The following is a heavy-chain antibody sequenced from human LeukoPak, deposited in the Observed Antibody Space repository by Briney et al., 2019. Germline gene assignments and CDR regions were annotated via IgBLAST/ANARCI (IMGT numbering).Heavy chain of an antibody. CDR2: ISGSGGST. CDR1: GFIFSSSA. Sequence: GGSLRLSCAASGFIFSSSAMSWVRQAPGKGLEWVSTISGSGGSTYYADSVKGRFTISRDTSKNTLYLQMNSLRADDAAIYYSATLSGYFHHWGQGTLVTVST. V-gene: IGHV3-23*01. CDR3: ATLSGYFHH. D-gene: IGHD1-26*01. J-gene: IGHJ4*02.